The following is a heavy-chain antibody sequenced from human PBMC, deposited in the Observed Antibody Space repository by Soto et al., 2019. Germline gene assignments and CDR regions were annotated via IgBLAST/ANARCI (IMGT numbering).Heavy chain of an antibody. D-gene: IGHD1-1*01. J-gene: IGHJ1*01. CDR1: GAYISDFS. CDR3: ERETAENWTYEAH. CDR2: ITINGNT. V-gene: IGHV4-4*07. Sequence: SETLSLTCRVSGAYISDFSWSWIRQPAGKGLEWIGRITINGNTQKNPSFKSRVTMSIGTSRNHFSLNLQSATAADTALYYCERETAENWTYEAHWGPGTLVTVSS.